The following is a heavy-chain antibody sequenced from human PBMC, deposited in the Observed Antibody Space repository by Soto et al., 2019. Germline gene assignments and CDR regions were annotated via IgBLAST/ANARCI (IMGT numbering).Heavy chain of an antibody. V-gene: IGHV3-30-3*01. Sequence: PGWSLRLSCSASVFAFSSYAMHWCRQAPGKGLEWVAVISYDGSNKYCADSVKGRFTISRDNSKNTLYLQMNSLRAGDTAVYYCARGPSSLTRFDYWGQGTLVTVSS. CDR1: VFAFSSYA. CDR2: ISYDGSNK. CDR3: ARGPSSLTRFDY. D-gene: IGHD2-2*01. J-gene: IGHJ4*02.